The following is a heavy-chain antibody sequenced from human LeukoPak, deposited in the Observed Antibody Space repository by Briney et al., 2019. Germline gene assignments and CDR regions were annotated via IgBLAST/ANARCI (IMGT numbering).Heavy chain of an antibody. Sequence: SETLSLTCAVYGGSFSGYYWSWIRQPPGKGLEWIGEINHSGSTNYNPSLKSRVTISVDTSKNQFSPKLSSVTAADTAVYYCARGVYDYVWGSYRHDAFDIWGQGTMVTVSS. V-gene: IGHV4-34*01. J-gene: IGHJ3*02. CDR1: GGSFSGYY. CDR3: ARGVYDYVWGSYRHDAFDI. D-gene: IGHD3-16*02. CDR2: INHSGST.